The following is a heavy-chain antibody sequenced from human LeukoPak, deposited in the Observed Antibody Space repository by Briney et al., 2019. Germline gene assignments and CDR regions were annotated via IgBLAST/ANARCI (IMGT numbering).Heavy chain of an antibody. Sequence: GGSLRLSCAASGFTVSSNYMSWVRQAPGKGLEWVSVIYSGGSTYYADSVKGRFTISRDNSKNTLYLQMNSLRAEDTAVYYCARGYPANAFDIWGQGTMVTVSS. D-gene: IGHD2-2*02. CDR2: IYSGGST. CDR3: ARGYPANAFDI. V-gene: IGHV3-66*01. J-gene: IGHJ3*02. CDR1: GFTVSSNY.